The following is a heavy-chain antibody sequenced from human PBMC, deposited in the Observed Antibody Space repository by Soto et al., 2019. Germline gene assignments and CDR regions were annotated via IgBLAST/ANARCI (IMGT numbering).Heavy chain of an antibody. CDR2: IWYDGSNR. CDR3: ARDGTVHAFDI. D-gene: IGHD1-1*01. Sequence: QVHLVESGGGVVQTGRSLRLSCAASGFAFGSYSMHWVRQAPGKGLEWVAVIWYDGSNRYYADSVKGRFTMSRDNSKNTLYLQMNSLRAEDTAVYYCARDGTVHAFDIWGQGTMVTV. V-gene: IGHV3-33*01. J-gene: IGHJ3*02. CDR1: GFAFGSYS.